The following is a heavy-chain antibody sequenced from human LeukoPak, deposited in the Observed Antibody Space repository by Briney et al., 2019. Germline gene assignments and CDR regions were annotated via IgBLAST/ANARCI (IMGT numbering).Heavy chain of an antibody. Sequence: GASVKVSCKASGGTFSSYGISWVRQAPGQGLEWMGRIIPVLGIAHHAQNFQGRVTITADISTSTAYTELSSLRSEDTAIYYCAKDVQWLVETHDPLGFDPWGQGTLVTVSS. V-gene: IGHV1-69*04. CDR3: AKDVQWLVETHDPLGFDP. D-gene: IGHD6-19*01. CDR2: IIPVLGIA. J-gene: IGHJ5*02. CDR1: GGTFSSYG.